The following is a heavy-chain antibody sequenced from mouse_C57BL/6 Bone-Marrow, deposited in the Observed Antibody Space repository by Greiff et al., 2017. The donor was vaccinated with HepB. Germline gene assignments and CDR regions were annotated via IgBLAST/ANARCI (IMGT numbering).Heavy chain of an antibody. Sequence: DVQLQESGPVLVKPGASVKMSCKASGYTFTDYYMNWVKQSHGKSLEWIGVINPYNGGTSYNQKFKGKATLTVDKSSSTAYMELNSLTSEDSAVYYCARGRYGYSYYAMDYWGQGTSVTVSS. D-gene: IGHD2-2*01. CDR1: GYTFTDYY. CDR2: INPYNGGT. J-gene: IGHJ4*01. V-gene: IGHV1-19*01. CDR3: ARGRYGYSYYAMDY.